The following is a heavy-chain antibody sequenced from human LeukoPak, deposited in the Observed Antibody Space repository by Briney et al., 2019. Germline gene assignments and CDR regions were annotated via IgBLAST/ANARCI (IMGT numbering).Heavy chain of an antibody. V-gene: IGHV4-59*08. CDR2: IYYSGST. CDR1: GGSISGYY. D-gene: IGHD3-3*01. J-gene: IGHJ4*02. CDR3: VRHRSGQGYYFDY. Sequence: SETLSLTCTVSGGSISGYYWSWIRQPPGKGLEWIGYIYYSGSTKNHPSLKSRVTISVDTSKNQFSLKLSSVTAADTAVYYCVRHRSGQGYYFDYWGQGTLVTVSS.